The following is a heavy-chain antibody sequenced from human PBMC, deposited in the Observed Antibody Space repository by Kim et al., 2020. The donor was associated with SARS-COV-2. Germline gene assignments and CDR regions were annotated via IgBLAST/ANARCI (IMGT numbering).Heavy chain of an antibody. CDR2: IGTAGDT. V-gene: IGHV3-13*01. J-gene: IGHJ4*02. Sequence: GGSLRLSCAASGFTFSSYDMHWVRQATGKGLEWVSAIGTAGDTYYPGSVKVRFTISRENAKNSLYLQMNSLRAGDTAVYYCARGNKYGIVGATMLDYWGQGTLVTVSS. CDR1: GFTFSSYD. D-gene: IGHD1-26*01. CDR3: ARGNKYGIVGATMLDY.